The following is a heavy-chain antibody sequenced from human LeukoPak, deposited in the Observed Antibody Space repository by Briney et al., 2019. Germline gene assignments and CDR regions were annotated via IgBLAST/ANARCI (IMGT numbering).Heavy chain of an antibody. Sequence: ASVTVSFKASGYIFTSYCMHWVRQAPGQGIELMGIINPSSGSTSYAQKFQDRVKSTRDTSRSTVYMELSSLRSEDTAVYYCARRAGDHYYFDYWGQGTLVTVSS. CDR3: ARRAGDHYYFDY. J-gene: IGHJ4*02. CDR1: GYIFTSYC. V-gene: IGHV1-46*01. D-gene: IGHD7-27*01. CDR2: INPSSGST.